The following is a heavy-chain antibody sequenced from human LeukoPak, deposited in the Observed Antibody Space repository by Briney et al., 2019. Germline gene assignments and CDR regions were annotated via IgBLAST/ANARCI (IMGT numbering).Heavy chain of an antibody. CDR1: GYTFTSYG. CDR2: ISAYNGNT. J-gene: IGHJ4*02. Sequence: ASVKVSCKASGYTFTSYGISWVRQAPGQGLEWMGGISAYNGNTNYAQKLQGRVTMTTDTSTSTAYMELRSLRSDDTAVYYCARDNAHTAMVYGGDYWGQGTLVTVSS. D-gene: IGHD5-18*01. V-gene: IGHV1-18*01. CDR3: ARDNAHTAMVYGGDY.